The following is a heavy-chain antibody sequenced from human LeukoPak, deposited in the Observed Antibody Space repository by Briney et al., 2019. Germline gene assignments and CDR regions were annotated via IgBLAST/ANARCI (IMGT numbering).Heavy chain of an antibody. Sequence: PGGSLRLSCAASGFTFSSYAMSWVRQAPGKGLEWVSAISGSGGSTYYADSVKGRFTISRDNSKNTLYLQMNSLRVEDTAVYSCATQYSSGWYVHFDYWGQGTLVTVSS. D-gene: IGHD6-19*01. CDR3: ATQYSSGWYVHFDY. CDR1: GFTFSSYA. CDR2: ISGSGGST. J-gene: IGHJ4*02. V-gene: IGHV3-23*01.